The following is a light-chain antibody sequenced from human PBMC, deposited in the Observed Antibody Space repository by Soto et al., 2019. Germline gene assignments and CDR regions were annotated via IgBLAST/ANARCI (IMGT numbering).Light chain of an antibody. CDR2: DAS. CDR3: QHYNGFSWT. V-gene: IGKV3-20*01. J-gene: IGKJ1*01. CDR1: QTVRNNY. Sequence: FVLPQSPSTLSLSPGARATLSCRASQTVRNNYLAWYQQKPGQAPRLLIYDASSRATGIPARFSGSGSGTEFTLTISSLQPDDFATYYCQHYNGFSWTFGQGTKVDIK.